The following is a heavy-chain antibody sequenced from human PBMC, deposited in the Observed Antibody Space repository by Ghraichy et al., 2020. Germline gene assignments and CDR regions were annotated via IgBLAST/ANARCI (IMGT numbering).Heavy chain of an antibody. Sequence: GESLNISCAVSGITFSSYAMTWDRQAPGKGLEWVSALSGSGSNTYYADSVKGRFTISRDNSKNTLFLRMNSLRAEDTAVYYCAKWRGEWERKDWYFDLWGRGTLVTVSS. CDR2: LSGSGSNT. CDR3: AKWRGEWERKDWYFDL. V-gene: IGHV3-23*01. CDR1: GITFSSYA. D-gene: IGHD1-26*01. J-gene: IGHJ2*01.